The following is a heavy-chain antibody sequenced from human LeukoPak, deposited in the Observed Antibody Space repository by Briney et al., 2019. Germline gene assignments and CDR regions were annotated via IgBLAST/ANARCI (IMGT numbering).Heavy chain of an antibody. CDR2: IYYSGST. CDR1: GGSISSYY. D-gene: IGHD1-26*01. J-gene: IGHJ3*02. CDR3: ASGYSGTNWDTGAFDI. V-gene: IGHV4-59*08. Sequence: SETLSLTCTVSGGSISSYYWSWIRQPPGKGLEWIGYIYYSGSTNYNPSLKSRVTISVDTSKNQFSLKLSSVTAADTAVYYCASGYSGTNWDTGAFDIWGQGTMVTVSS.